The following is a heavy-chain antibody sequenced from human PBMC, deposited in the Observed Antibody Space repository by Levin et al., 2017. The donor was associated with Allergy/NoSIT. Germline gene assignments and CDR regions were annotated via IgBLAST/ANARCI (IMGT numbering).Heavy chain of an antibody. CDR2: ISGSGGST. CDR3: AKGVRGVNHYYYYGMDV. J-gene: IGHJ6*02. V-gene: IGHV3-23*01. CDR1: GFTFSSYA. D-gene: IGHD3-10*01. Sequence: GGSLRLSCAASGFTFSSYAMSWVRQAPGKGLEWVSAISGSGGSTYYADSVKGRFTISRDNSKNTLYLQMNSLRAEDTAVYYCAKGVRGVNHYYYYGMDVWGQGTTDTVSS.